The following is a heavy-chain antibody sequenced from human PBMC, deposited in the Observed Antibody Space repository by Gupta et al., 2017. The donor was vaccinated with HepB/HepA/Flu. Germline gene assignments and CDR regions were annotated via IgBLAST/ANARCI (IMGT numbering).Heavy chain of an antibody. CDR3: ARRNDYGSSYFDY. J-gene: IGHJ4*02. CDR2: IKQDGTET. CDR1: GFTFSNYL. D-gene: IGHD4-17*01. V-gene: IGHV3-7*01. Sequence: EVQLVESGGGLVQPGGSLRLSCAASGFTFSNYLMIWVRQAPGKGLQWVASIKQDGTETYFVDSLKGRFTISRDNAENSLYPQMDSLRDDDTAMYYCARRNDYGSSYFDYWGQGTLVTVS.